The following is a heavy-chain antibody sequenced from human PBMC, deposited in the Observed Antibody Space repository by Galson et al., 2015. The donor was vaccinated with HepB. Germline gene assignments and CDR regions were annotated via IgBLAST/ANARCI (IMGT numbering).Heavy chain of an antibody. V-gene: IGHV3-48*03. J-gene: IGHJ4*02. CDR1: GFRFTKYS. CDR3: ARAQRHYSDTSGYFSFDS. CDR2: ISGSANSI. Sequence: SLRLSCATSGFRFTKYSMSWVRPAPGRGLECISYISGSANSIFYADSVKGRFTMSRDNAKNSLSMQMNSLRAEDTAIYYCARAQRHYSDTSGYFSFDSWGQGTLVTVSS. D-gene: IGHD3-22*01.